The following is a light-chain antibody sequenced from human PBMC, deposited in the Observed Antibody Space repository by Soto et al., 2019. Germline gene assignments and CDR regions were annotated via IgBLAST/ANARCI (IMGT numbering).Light chain of an antibody. Sequence: EIVLTQSPGTLSLSPGERATLSCRASQSVSNNYLAWYQQKPGQAPRLLIYGASTRATGIPARFSGSGSGTDFTLTISSLQPEDVATYYCQKYNSAPRTFGQGTKVDIK. V-gene: IGKV3-20*01. CDR2: GAS. CDR1: QSVSNNY. CDR3: QKYNSAPRT. J-gene: IGKJ1*01.